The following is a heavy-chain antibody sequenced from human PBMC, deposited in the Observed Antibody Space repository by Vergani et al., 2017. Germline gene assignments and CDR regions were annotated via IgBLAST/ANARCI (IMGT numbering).Heavy chain of an antibody. J-gene: IGHJ4*02. CDR1: GYSLTELT. Sequence: QVQLVQSGSEVSKPGASVKVSCQVSGYSLTELTIHWVRQAPGKGLEWMGGFDPEHGEVTFAHHIQGRVTMTEDRSTATAYMELSSLRPEDTALYYCAIVTYYYDSSGYYLDYWGQGTLVTVSS. V-gene: IGHV1-24*01. D-gene: IGHD3-22*01. CDR3: AIVTYYYDSSGYYLDY. CDR2: FDPEHGEV.